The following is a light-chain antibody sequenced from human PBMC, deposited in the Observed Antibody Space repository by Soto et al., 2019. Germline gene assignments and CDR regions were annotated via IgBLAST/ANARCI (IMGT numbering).Light chain of an antibody. V-gene: IGKV3-20*01. J-gene: IGKJ1*01. CDR3: QLYGPPRT. CDR2: GAS. CDR1: QSVSSSY. Sequence: EIVLTQSPGTLSLSPGERATLSFRASQSVSSSYLAWYQQRPGQAPRLLIYGASSRATGIPDRFSGSGPGTDFTLPISRLEPEDFAVYYCQLYGPPRTFRQGTKVDI.